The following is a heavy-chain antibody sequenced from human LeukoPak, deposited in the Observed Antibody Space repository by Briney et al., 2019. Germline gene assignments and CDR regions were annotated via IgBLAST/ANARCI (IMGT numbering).Heavy chain of an antibody. V-gene: IGHV4-61*02. J-gene: IGHJ6*03. CDR3: ARLVRYCSSTSCPTLTRYYYMDV. CDR1: GGSISSGSYY. D-gene: IGHD2-2*01. CDR2: IYTSGST. Sequence: SQTLSLTCTVSGGSISSGSYYWSWIRQPAGKGLEWIGRIYTSGSTNYNPSLKSRVTISVDTSKNQFSLKLSSVTAADTAVYYCARLVRYCSSTSCPTLTRYYYMDVWGKGTTVTVSS.